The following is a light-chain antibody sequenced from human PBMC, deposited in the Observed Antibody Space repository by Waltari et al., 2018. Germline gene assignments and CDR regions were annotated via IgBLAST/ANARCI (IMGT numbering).Light chain of an antibody. CDR2: GAS. CDR3: QHYDNWPPWT. CDR1: QRVSSQ. Sequence: EIVMTQSPATLSVSPGERATLSCRASQRVSSQFAWYQQKPGQAPRLLIYGASTRATGIPARFSGSGSGTEFTLTISSLQSEDFAVYYCQHYDNWPPWTFGQGTKVEIK. V-gene: IGKV3-15*01. J-gene: IGKJ1*01.